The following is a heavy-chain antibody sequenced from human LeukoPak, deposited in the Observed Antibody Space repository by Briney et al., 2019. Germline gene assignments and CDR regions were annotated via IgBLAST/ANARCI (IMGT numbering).Heavy chain of an antibody. CDR1: GFTFYRYW. V-gene: IGHV3-7*01. CDR3: ASVDTALFHFYGMDV. D-gene: IGHD5-18*01. Sequence: GGSLRLSCAASGFTFYRYWMSWVRQAPGKGLEWVANIKQDGNEKYYVDSVKGRFTISRDNAKNSLSLQMNSLRVEDTAVYYCASVDTALFHFYGMDVWGPGATVTVS. CDR2: IKQDGNEK. J-gene: IGHJ6*02.